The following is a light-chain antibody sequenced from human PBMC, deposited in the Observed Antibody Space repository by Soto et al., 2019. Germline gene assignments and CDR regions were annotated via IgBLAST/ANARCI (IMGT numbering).Light chain of an antibody. CDR3: ATWDRSLSVGV. Sequence: QSVLTQPPSVSAAPGQKVTISCSGSSSNIGNNDVFWYQQLPGTAPNLLIYDNDKRPSVIPDRFSGSKSGTSATMGITGHQTGDEADYYCATWDRSLSVGVFGGGTKLTVL. J-gene: IGLJ2*01. CDR2: DND. CDR1: SSNIGNND. V-gene: IGLV1-51*01.